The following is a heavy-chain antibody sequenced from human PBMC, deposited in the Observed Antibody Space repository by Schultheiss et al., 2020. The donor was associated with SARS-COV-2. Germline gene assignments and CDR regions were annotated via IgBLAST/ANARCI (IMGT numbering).Heavy chain of an antibody. CDR1: GYTFTSYG. CDR3: ARGAVGATIDY. D-gene: IGHD1-26*01. V-gene: IGHV1-2*02. CDR2: INPNSGGT. Sequence: ASVKVSCKASGYTFTSYGISWVRQAPGQGLEWMGWINPNSGGTNYAQKFQGRVTMTRDTSISTAYMELSRLRSDDTAVYYCARGAVGATIDYWGQGTLVTVSS. J-gene: IGHJ4*02.